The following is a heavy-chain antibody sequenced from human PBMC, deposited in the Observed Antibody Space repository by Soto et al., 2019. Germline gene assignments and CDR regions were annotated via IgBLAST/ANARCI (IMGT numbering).Heavy chain of an antibody. Sequence: SETLSLTCAVYGGSFGGYYWSWIRQPPGKGLEWIGEINHSGSTNYNPSLKSRVTISVDTSKNQFSLKLSSVTAADTAVYYCASGGPLQRNGRWFDPWGQGPLVTGSS. J-gene: IGHJ5*02. CDR2: INHSGST. D-gene: IGHD6-25*01. CDR1: GGSFGGYY. V-gene: IGHV4-34*01. CDR3: ASGGPLQRNGRWFDP.